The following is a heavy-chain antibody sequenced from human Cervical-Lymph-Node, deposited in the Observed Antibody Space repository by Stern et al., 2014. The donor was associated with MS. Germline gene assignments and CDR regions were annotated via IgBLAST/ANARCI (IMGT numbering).Heavy chain of an antibody. CDR3: ARGYYDFWSGYSGTYYYYGMDV. D-gene: IGHD3-3*01. J-gene: IGHJ6*02. Sequence: QLQLQESGPGLVKPSETLSLTCTVSGGSISSYYWSWIRQPPGKGLEWIGDIYYSGSTNYNPSLKSRVTISVDTSKNQFSLKLSSVTAADTAVYYCARGYYDFWSGYSGTYYYYGMDVWGQGTTVTVSS. CDR2: IYYSGST. CDR1: GGSISSYY. V-gene: IGHV4-59*01.